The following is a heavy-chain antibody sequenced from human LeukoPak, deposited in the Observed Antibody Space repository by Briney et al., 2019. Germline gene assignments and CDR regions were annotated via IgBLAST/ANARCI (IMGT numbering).Heavy chain of an antibody. Sequence: GGSLRLSCAASGFTFSSYGMHWVRQAPGKGLEWMAVMSYDGSHKYYADSVKGRFTISRDNSENTLYLQMNSLRAEDTAVYYCAKGYGGYIDYWGQGTLVTVSS. CDR2: MSYDGSHK. CDR3: AKGYGGYIDY. CDR1: GFTFSSYG. J-gene: IGHJ4*02. V-gene: IGHV3-30*18. D-gene: IGHD1-26*01.